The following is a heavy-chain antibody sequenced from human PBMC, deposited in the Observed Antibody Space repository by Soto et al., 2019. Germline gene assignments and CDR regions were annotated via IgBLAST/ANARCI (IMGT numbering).Heavy chain of an antibody. V-gene: IGHV4-34*01. Sequence: SETLSLTCAVYGGSFSGYYWSWIRQPPGKGLEWIGEINHSGTTNYNPSLKSRVTMSVDTTKNQFSLKLNFVTAADTAVFYCARGMAVAGHYFDSWSQGTPVTVS. CDR2: INHSGTT. CDR1: GGSFSGYY. CDR3: ARGMAVAGHYFDS. D-gene: IGHD6-19*01. J-gene: IGHJ4*02.